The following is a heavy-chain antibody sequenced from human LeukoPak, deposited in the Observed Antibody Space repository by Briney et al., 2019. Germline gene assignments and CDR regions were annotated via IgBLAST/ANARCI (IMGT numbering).Heavy chain of an antibody. J-gene: IGHJ4*02. CDR1: GYTFTRYY. CDR2: ISAYNGNT. Sequence: GASVKVSCKAFGYTFTRYYMHWVRQAPGQGPEWMGWISAYNGNTNYAQKLQGRVTMTTDTSTSTAYMELRSLRSDDTAVYYCARDRPYTAMPPGGFDYWGQGTLVTVSS. D-gene: IGHD5-18*01. CDR3: ARDRPYTAMPPGGFDY. V-gene: IGHV1-18*04.